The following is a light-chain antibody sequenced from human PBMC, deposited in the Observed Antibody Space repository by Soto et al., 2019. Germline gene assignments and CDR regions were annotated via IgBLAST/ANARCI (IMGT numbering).Light chain of an antibody. CDR2: GAS. J-gene: IGKJ5*01. CDR1: QSVGSS. V-gene: IGKV3-15*01. CDR3: HQYKNWPPIT. Sequence: EIVVTQSPATLSVSQGERATLSCRASQSVGSSLAWYQQEPGQAPRLLIYGASTRATGIPARFSGSGSGTEFTLTISSLQSEDFAVYFCHQYKNWPPITFGQGTRLEIK.